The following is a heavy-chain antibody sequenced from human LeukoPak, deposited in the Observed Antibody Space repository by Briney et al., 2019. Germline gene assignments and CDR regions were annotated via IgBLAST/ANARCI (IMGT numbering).Heavy chain of an antibody. CDR3: ARDGAGSTYYYYMDV. CDR1: GGTFSSYA. V-gene: IGHV1-69*05. J-gene: IGHJ6*03. D-gene: IGHD1-1*01. Sequence: ASVKVSCKASGGTFSSYAISWVRQAPGQGLEWMGGIIPIFGTANYAQKFQGRVTITTDESTSTAYMELSSLRSEDTAVYYCARDGAGSTYYYYMDVWGKGTTVTVSS. CDR2: IIPIFGTA.